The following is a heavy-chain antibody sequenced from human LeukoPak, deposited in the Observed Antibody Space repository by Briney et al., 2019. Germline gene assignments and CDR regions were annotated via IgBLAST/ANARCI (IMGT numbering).Heavy chain of an antibody. CDR1: GFTFSTYA. D-gene: IGHD1-26*01. J-gene: IGHJ4*02. CDR3: ARDPGWELPLYYFDY. CDR2: ISYDGSNK. Sequence: GRSLRLSCAASGFTFSTYATHWVRQTPGKGLEWVAVISYDGSNKYYADSVKGRFTISRDNSKNTLYLQMNSLRAEDTAVYYCARDPGWELPLYYFDYWGQGTLVTVSS. V-gene: IGHV3-30*04.